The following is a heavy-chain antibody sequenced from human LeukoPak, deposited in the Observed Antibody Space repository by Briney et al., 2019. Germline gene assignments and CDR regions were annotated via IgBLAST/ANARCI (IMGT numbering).Heavy chain of an antibody. V-gene: IGHV1-69*13. CDR3: ARTSIAARPTFYN. J-gene: IGHJ4*02. CDR1: GYTFTSYG. CDR2: IIPIFGTA. Sequence: SVKVSCKASGYTFTSYGISWVRQAPGQGLEWMGGIIPIFGTANYAQKFQGRVTITADESTSTAYMELSSLRSEDTAVYYCARTSIAARPTFYNWGQGTLVTVSS. D-gene: IGHD6-6*01.